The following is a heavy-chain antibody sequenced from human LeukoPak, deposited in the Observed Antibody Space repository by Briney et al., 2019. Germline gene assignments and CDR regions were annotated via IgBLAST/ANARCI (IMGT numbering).Heavy chain of an antibody. V-gene: IGHV1-18*01. CDR1: GYTFTSYG. CDR2: ISAYNDDT. D-gene: IGHD3-22*01. J-gene: IGHJ4*02. Sequence: ASVKVSCKASGYTFTSYGISWVRQAPGQGLEWMGWISAYNDDTNSAQNLQGRVTMTTDTSTSTAYMELRSLRSDDTAVYYCARLFSMIGYYFDYWGQGTLVTVSS. CDR3: ARLFSMIGYYFDY.